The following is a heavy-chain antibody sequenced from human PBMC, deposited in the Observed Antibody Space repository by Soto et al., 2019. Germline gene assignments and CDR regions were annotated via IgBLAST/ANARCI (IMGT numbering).Heavy chain of an antibody. Sequence: EVQLLESGGGLVQPGGSLRLSCAASGFTFSSYAMSWVRQAPGKGLEWVSAISGSGGSTYYADSVKGRFTISRDNSKNRLYLQMNSRRAEDTAVYYCAKDSLGRITIFGVVIDYWGQGTLVTVSS. CDR2: ISGSGGST. J-gene: IGHJ4*02. CDR1: GFTFSSYA. CDR3: AKDSLGRITIFGVVIDY. V-gene: IGHV3-23*01. D-gene: IGHD3-3*01.